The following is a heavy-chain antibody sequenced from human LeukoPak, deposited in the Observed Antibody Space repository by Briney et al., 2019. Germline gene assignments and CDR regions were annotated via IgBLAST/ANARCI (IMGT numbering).Heavy chain of an antibody. D-gene: IGHD2-15*01. CDR1: GGSISSYY. V-gene: IGHV4-59*01. CDR3: ARARIVLDV. J-gene: IGHJ6*04. CDR2: IYYGGST. Sequence: SETLSLTCTVSGGSISSYYWSWIRQPPGKGLEWIGYIYYGGSTNYNPSLKSRVTISVDTSKNQFSLKLSSVTAADTAVYYCARARIVLDVWGKGTTVTVSS.